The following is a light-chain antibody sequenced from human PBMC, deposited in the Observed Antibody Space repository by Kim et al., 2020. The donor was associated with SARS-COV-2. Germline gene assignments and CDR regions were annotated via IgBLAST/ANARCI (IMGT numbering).Light chain of an antibody. CDR2: QDS. V-gene: IGLV3-1*01. CDR1: KLGHKY. J-gene: IGLJ2*01. CDR3: QAWDSSTVV. Sequence: SVSAGQTASITCSGDKLGHKYACWYQQKPGQSPVLVIYQDSKRPSGIPERFSGSNSGNTATLTISGTQAMDEADYYCQAWDSSTVVFGGGTQLTVL.